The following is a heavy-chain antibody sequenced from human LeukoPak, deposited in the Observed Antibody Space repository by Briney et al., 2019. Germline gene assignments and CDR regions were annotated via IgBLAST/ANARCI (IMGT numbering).Heavy chain of an antibody. CDR3: AKERNLEVAVAGTIFDY. J-gene: IGHJ4*02. CDR1: GFTVSSNY. CDR2: IYSGGDT. D-gene: IGHD6-19*01. Sequence: GGSLRLSCAASGFTVSSNYMSWVRQAPGKGLEWVSVIYSGGDTYYADSVKGRFTISRDNSKNMIYLEMSSLKAEDTAVYYCAKERNLEVAVAGTIFDYWGQGTLVTVSS. V-gene: IGHV3-66*01.